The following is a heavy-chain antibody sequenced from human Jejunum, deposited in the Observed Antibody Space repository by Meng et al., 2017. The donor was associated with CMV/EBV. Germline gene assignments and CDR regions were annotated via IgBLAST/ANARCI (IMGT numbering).Heavy chain of an antibody. V-gene: IGHV4-39*01. J-gene: IGHJ2*01. CDR1: GGSISSSSYY. CDR2: IYYSGST. CDR3: ASPLGILGIVDL. D-gene: IGHD7-27*01. Sequence: QLSLQGFGPGPGKPSEPPSLTCTVPGGSISSSSYYWGWIRQPPGKGLEWIGSIYYSGSTYYNPSLKSRVTISVDTSKNQFSLKLSSVTAADTAVYYCASPLGILGIVDLWGRGTLVTVSS.